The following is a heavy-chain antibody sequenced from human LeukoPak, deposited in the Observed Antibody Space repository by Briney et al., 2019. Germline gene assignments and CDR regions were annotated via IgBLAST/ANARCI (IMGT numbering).Heavy chain of an antibody. Sequence: PSETLSLTCAVYGGSFSGYYWSWIRQPPGKGLEWIGYMYYSGSTNYNPSLKSRVTISVDTSKNQFSLKVRSVTAADTAVYYCARDGDYDFSGYFDYWGQGTLVTVSS. V-gene: IGHV4-59*01. D-gene: IGHD3-3*01. CDR1: GGSFSGYY. J-gene: IGHJ4*02. CDR2: MYYSGST. CDR3: ARDGDYDFSGYFDY.